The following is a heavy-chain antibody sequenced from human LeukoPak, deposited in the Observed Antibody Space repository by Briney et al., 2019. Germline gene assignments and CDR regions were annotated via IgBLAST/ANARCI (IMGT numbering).Heavy chain of an antibody. D-gene: IGHD6-19*01. CDR3: ARAVAVAGKRYYYYYMDV. CDR2: IYYSGST. V-gene: IGHV4-59*01. J-gene: IGHJ6*03. Sequence: SETLSLTCTVSGGSISSYYWSWIRQPPGKGLEWIGYIYYSGSTNYNPSLKSRVTISVDTSKNQFSLKLSSVTAADTAVCYCARAVAVAGKRYYYYYMDVWGQGTLVTVSS. CDR1: GGSISSYY.